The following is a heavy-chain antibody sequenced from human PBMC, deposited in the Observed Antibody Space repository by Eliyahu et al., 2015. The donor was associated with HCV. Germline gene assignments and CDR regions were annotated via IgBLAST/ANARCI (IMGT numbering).Heavy chain of an antibody. CDR3: ASGGGGIAVAGTGGWFDP. CDR1: GASISTYY. D-gene: IGHD6-19*01. J-gene: IGHJ5*02. Sequence: QVQLQESGPGLVKPSETLSLTCTVSGASISTYYWSWIRQSPGKGLEWIAYMHYSGSTNYNPSLKSRVTISVDTSKNQFSLKLSSVTAADTAVYYCASGGGGIAVAGTGGWFDPWGQGTLVTVSS. CDR2: MHYSGST. V-gene: IGHV4-59*01.